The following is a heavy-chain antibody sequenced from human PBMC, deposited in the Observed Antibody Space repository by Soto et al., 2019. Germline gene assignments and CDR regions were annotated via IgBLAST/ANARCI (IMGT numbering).Heavy chain of an antibody. CDR2: ISGSGTT. J-gene: IGHJ4*02. CDR3: SVYRLASSSPVDY. V-gene: IGHV3-23*01. Sequence: EVQLLESGGGLIQSGGSLRLSCAAFGFIFSSYAMNWVRQAPGKGLEWVSAISGSGTTYYADSVKGRFTISRDNSKIMMYLQIDSLRADDSAVYYCSVYRLASSSPVDYWGQGTLVTISS. CDR1: GFIFSSYA. D-gene: IGHD6-6*01.